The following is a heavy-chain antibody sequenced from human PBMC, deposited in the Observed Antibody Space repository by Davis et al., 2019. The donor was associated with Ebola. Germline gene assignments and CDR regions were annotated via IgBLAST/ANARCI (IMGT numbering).Heavy chain of an antibody. V-gene: IGHV3-74*01. D-gene: IGHD4-11*01. CDR3: ARDVAYSNYD. J-gene: IGHJ4*02. CDR1: GFAFRESW. CDR2: IHSDASST. Sequence: PGGSLRLSCAASGFAFRESWMHWVRQAPGRGLVWVSHIHSDASSTHYADFVKGRFTISRDNAKNTVSLQMNSLRAEDTAIYYCARDVAYSNYDWGQGTLVTVSS.